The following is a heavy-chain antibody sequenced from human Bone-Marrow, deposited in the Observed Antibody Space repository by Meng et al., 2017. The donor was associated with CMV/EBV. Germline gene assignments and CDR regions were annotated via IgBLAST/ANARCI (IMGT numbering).Heavy chain of an antibody. CDR2: ISWDGGST. D-gene: IGHD1-26*01. CDR3: AASLMGAVGLDY. J-gene: IGHJ4*02. Sequence: CVSSGFTFDDYTMHWVRQAPGKGLEWVSLISWDGGSTYYADSVKGRFTISRDNSKNSLYLQMNSLRTEDTALYYCAASLMGAVGLDYWGQGTLVTVSS. CDR1: GFTFDDYT. V-gene: IGHV3-43*01.